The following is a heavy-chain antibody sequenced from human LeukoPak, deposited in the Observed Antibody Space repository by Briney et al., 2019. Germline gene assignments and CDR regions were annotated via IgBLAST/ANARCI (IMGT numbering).Heavy chain of an antibody. J-gene: IGHJ4*02. CDR3: AKDPYSSSRYFWYY. D-gene: IGHD6-13*01. V-gene: IGHV3-23*01. CDR1: GFTFSSYA. Sequence: GGSLRLSCAASGFTFSSYAMSWVRQAPGKGLEWVSAISGSGGSTYYADSVKGRFTISRDNSKNTLYLQMNSLRAEDTAVYYCAKDPYSSSRYFWYYWGQGTLVTVSS. CDR2: ISGSGGST.